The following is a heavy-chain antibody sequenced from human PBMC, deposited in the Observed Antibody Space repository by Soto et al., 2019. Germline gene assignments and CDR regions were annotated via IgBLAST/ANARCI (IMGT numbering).Heavy chain of an antibody. CDR1: GFTLSSYA. CDR2: ISGSGGST. CDR3: AKDYYGQGSYYLLGWFDP. Sequence: GGSLRLSCAASGFTLSSYAMSWVRQAPGKGLEWVSAISGSGGSTYYADSVKGRFTISRDNSKNTLYLQMNSLRAEDTAVYYCAKDYYGQGSYYLLGWFDPSGQGTLDIVSS. V-gene: IGHV3-23*01. J-gene: IGHJ5*02. D-gene: IGHD3-10*01.